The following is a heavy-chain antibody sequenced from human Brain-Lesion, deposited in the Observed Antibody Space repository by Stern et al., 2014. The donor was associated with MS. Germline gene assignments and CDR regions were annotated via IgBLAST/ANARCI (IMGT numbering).Heavy chain of an antibody. CDR1: GYIFTGYY. Sequence: QVQLVQSGAEVKKPGASVKVSCKTSGYIFTGYYIHWVRQAPGQGLEWMAWINPNTGCTKYAQTIQGRVTMSRDTSISTAYVELSSLTSDDTAVYYCARDQRGITIFGVVTDYYYLGMDVWGQGTTVTVSS. CDR2: INPNTGCT. V-gene: IGHV1-2*02. CDR3: ARDQRGITIFGVVTDYYYLGMDV. J-gene: IGHJ6*02. D-gene: IGHD3-3*01.